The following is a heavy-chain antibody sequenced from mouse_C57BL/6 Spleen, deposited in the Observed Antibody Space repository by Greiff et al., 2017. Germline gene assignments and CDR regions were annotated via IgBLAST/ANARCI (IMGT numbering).Heavy chain of an antibody. Sequence: QVQLQQPGAELVRPGTSVKLSCKASGYTFTSYWMHWVKQRPGQGLEWIGVIDPSDSYTNYNQKFKGKATLTVDTSSSTAYMQLSSLTSEDSAVYYCARGANYYGSSRYFDVWGTGTTVTVSS. CDR1: GYTFTSYW. J-gene: IGHJ1*03. V-gene: IGHV1-59*01. D-gene: IGHD1-1*01. CDR3: ARGANYYGSSRYFDV. CDR2: IDPSDSYT.